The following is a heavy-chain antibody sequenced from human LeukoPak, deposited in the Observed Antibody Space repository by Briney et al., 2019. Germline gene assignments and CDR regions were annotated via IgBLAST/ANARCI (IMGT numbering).Heavy chain of an antibody. D-gene: IGHD6-6*01. Sequence: SETLSLTCTVSGGSISSGRYYWSWIRQPAGKGLEWIGRISSSGSTNYNPSLKSRVTISVDTSKNQFSLKLSSVTAADTAVYYCARVGPSISAAFDIWGQGTMVTVSS. J-gene: IGHJ3*02. V-gene: IGHV4-61*02. CDR2: ISSSGST. CDR3: ARVGPSISAAFDI. CDR1: GGSISSGRYY.